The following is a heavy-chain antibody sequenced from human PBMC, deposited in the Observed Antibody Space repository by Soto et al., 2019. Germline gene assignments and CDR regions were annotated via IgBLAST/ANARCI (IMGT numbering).Heavy chain of an antibody. CDR3: ARDSGYGEYVNYYYYMDV. D-gene: IGHD4-17*01. CDR1: GFTFSSYS. CDR2: ISSSSSTI. J-gene: IGHJ6*03. Sequence: PGGALRLSCAASGFTFSSYSMNWVRQAPGKGLEWVSYISSSSSTIYYADSVKGRFTISRDNAKNSLYLQMNSLRAEGTAVYYCARDSGYGEYVNYYYYMDVWGKGTTVTVSS. V-gene: IGHV3-48*01.